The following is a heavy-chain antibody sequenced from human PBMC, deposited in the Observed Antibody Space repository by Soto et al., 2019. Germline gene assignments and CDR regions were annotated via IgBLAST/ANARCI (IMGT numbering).Heavy chain of an antibody. Sequence: SETLSLTCTVSGGSISSYYWSWIRQPQGKGLEWIGYIYYSGSTNYNPSLKSRVTISVDTSKNQFSLKLSSVTAADTAVYYCARHKRGDSGSYYAFDIWGQGTMVTVSS. CDR1: GGSISSYY. V-gene: IGHV4-59*08. J-gene: IGHJ3*02. D-gene: IGHD1-26*01. CDR2: IYYSGST. CDR3: ARHKRGDSGSYYAFDI.